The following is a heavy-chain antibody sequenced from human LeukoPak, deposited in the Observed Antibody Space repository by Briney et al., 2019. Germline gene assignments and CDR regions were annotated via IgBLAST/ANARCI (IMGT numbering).Heavy chain of an antibody. CDR1: GFTFSSYA. J-gene: IGHJ4*02. Sequence: GGSLRLSCSASGFTFSSYAMSWVRQAPGKGLEWVSAISGSGGSTYYADSVKGRFTISRDNSKNTLYLQMSSLRAEDTAVYYCAKDLHYDSSGYYYGYFDYWGQGTLVTVSS. CDR3: AKDLHYDSSGYYYGYFDY. D-gene: IGHD3-22*01. CDR2: ISGSGGST. V-gene: IGHV3-23*01.